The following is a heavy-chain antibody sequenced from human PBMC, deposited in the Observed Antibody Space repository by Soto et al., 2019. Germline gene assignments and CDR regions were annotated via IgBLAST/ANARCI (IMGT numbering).Heavy chain of an antibody. Sequence: GASVKVSCKASGYTFTSYTMHWVRQAPGQRLEWMGWINAGNGNTKYSQKFQGRVTFTRDTSASTAYMELSSLRSEDTAVYHCARLADDRGDYEVGMDVWGQGTTVTVSS. V-gene: IGHV1-3*01. CDR2: INAGNGNT. D-gene: IGHD4-17*01. CDR3: ARLADDRGDYEVGMDV. CDR1: GYTFTSYT. J-gene: IGHJ6*02.